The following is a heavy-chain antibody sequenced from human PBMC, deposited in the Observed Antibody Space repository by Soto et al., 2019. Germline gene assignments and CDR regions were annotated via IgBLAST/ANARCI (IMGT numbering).Heavy chain of an antibody. CDR1: GGTFSSYA. D-gene: IGHD4-17*01. Sequence: SVKVSCKASGGTFSSYAISWVRQAPGQGLEWMGGIIPIFGTANYAQKFQGRVTITADESTSTAYMELSSLRSEDTAVYYCARADYGDYVSQLYPVRSSYYYYGMDVWGQGTTVTVSS. V-gene: IGHV1-69*13. J-gene: IGHJ6*02. CDR3: ARADYGDYVSQLYPVRSSYYYYGMDV. CDR2: IIPIFGTA.